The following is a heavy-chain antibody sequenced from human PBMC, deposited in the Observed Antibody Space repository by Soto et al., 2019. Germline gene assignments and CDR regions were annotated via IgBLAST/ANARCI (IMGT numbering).Heavy chain of an antibody. J-gene: IGHJ4*02. CDR3: ARAGVFIKCSGHARDYYDY. CDR1: GYTFTGYY. V-gene: IGHV1-2*04. Sequence: EASVKVSCKASGYTFTGYYMHWVRQAPGQGLEWMGWINPNSGGTNYAQKFQGWVTMTRDTSISTAYMELSRLRSDDTAVYYCARAGVFIKCSGHARDYYDYCTQGTPVPVSS. CDR2: INPNSGGT. D-gene: IGHD6-25*01.